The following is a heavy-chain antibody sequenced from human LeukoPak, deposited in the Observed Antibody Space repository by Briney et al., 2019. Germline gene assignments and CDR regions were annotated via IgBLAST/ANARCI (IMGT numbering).Heavy chain of an antibody. CDR2: IKQDGSEK. CDR1: GFTFSSYW. Sequence: SGGSLTLSCAASGFTFSSYWMSWVRQAPGKGLEWVANIKQDGSEKYYVDSVKGRFTISRDNAKSSLYLQMNSLRAEDTAVYYCARDSRGARTGYSNYWGQGTLVTVSS. J-gene: IGHJ4*02. CDR3: ARDSRGARTGYSNY. D-gene: IGHD3/OR15-3a*01. V-gene: IGHV3-7*04.